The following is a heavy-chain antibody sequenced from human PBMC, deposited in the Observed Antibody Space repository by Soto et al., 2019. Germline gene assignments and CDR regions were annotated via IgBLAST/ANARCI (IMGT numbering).Heavy chain of an antibody. CDR3: AKDHHSSSWYHRYYYYGMDV. D-gene: IGHD6-13*01. Sequence: GSLRLSCAASGFTFSSYGMHWVRQAPGKGLEWVAVISYDGSNKYYADSVKGRFTISRDNSKNTLYLQMNSLRDEDTDVYNCAKDHHSSSWYHRYYYYGMDVWGQGTTVTVSS. CDR2: ISYDGSNK. CDR1: GFTFSSYG. V-gene: IGHV3-30*18. J-gene: IGHJ6*02.